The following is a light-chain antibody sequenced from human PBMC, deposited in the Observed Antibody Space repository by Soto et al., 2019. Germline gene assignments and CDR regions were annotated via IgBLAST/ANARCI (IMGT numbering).Light chain of an antibody. V-gene: IGKV3-20*01. CDR1: QSVSSSY. Sequence: DMVLTQSPGTLSLSPGERATLSCRASQSVSSSYLACYQQKPGQAPRLLIYGASSRATGIPDRFSGSGSGTDFTLTISRLEPEDFALYYCQQYGSSRTFGQGTKVEIK. CDR3: QQYGSSRT. CDR2: GAS. J-gene: IGKJ1*01.